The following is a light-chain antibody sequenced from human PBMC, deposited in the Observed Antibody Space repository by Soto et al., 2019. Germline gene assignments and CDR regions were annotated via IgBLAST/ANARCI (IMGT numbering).Light chain of an antibody. V-gene: IGKV3-20*01. Sequence: EIVLTQSPGTLSLSPGERATLSCRASQSVSSSDLAWYQQKPGQAPRLLIYGASSRATGIPDRFSGSGSGTDFTLTISRLEPEDFAVYYCHQYGSAPGTFGQGTKVEIK. CDR2: GAS. J-gene: IGKJ1*01. CDR1: QSVSSSD. CDR3: HQYGSAPGT.